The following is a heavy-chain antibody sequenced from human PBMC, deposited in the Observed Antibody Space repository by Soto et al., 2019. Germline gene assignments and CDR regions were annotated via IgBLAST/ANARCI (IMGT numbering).Heavy chain of an antibody. D-gene: IGHD6-13*01. CDR3: ARFAKEENPRLQSWYAFDI. CDR2: IYYSGGT. J-gene: IGHJ4*02. CDR1: GGSISSGYF. Sequence: QLQESGPRLVKPSQTLSLTCTVSGGSISSGYFWSWIRQHPGKGLEWIGNIYYSGGTYYSPSLEGRVAISVDTSKSQFTLRVNSVTAADTAIYYCARFAKEENPRLQSWYAFDIWGQGTLVTVSS. V-gene: IGHV4-31*03.